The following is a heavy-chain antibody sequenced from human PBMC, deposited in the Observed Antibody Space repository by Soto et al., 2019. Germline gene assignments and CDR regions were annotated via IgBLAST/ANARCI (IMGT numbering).Heavy chain of an antibody. V-gene: IGHV4-30-2*01. J-gene: IGHJ4*02. D-gene: IGHD3-10*01. CDR2: IFHSGTA. CDR3: ARVDYGSSILDS. CDR1: GVSINSGGYC. Sequence: PSETLSLTCVVSGVSINSGGYCWSWIRQPPGKGLEWIGNIFHSGTAYYNPSLTGRVTMSVDKSKNQFSLNVNSVGAADTAVYFCARVDYGSSILDSWGQGTLVTVSS.